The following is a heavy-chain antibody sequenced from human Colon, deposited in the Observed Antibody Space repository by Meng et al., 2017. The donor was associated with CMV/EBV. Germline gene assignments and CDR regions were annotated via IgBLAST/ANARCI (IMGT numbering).Heavy chain of an antibody. Sequence: SETLSLTCTVSGGSISSSSYYWGWIRQPPGKGLEWIGSIYYSGSTYYNPSLKSRVTISVDTSKNQFSLKLSSVTAADRAVYYCARGGRRRNSDGRGYSLIWFDPWGQGTLVTVSS. CDR2: IYYSGST. V-gene: IGHV4-39*01. CDR1: GGSISSSSYY. CDR3: ARGGRRRNSDGRGYSLIWFDP. D-gene: IGHD3-22*01. J-gene: IGHJ5*02.